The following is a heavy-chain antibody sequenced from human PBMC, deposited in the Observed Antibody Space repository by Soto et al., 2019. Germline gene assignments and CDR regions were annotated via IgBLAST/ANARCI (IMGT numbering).Heavy chain of an antibody. CDR2: INPSGGST. D-gene: IGHD6-6*01. J-gene: IGHJ4*02. CDR1: GYTFTAYF. CDR3: ARAPFSSSSFFFDY. Sequence: ASVKVSCKASGYTFTAYFMHWVRQAPGQGLEWIGIINPSGGSTNYAQKFQGRVAMTWDTSTSTVYMDLSSPRSDDTAVYYCARAPFSSSSFFFDYWGQGTLVTVSA. V-gene: IGHV1-46*01.